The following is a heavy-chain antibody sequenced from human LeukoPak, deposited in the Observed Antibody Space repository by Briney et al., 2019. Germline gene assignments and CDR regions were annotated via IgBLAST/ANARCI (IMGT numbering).Heavy chain of an antibody. D-gene: IGHD1-14*01. CDR2: INHSGST. Sequence: SETLSLTCAVYGGSLSGYYWSWIRQPPGKGLEWIGEINHSGSTNYNPSLKSRVTISVDTSKNQFSLKLSSVTAADTAVYYCARKGRYNYYGMDVWGQGTTVTVSS. CDR1: GGSLSGYY. V-gene: IGHV4-34*01. CDR3: ARKGRYNYYGMDV. J-gene: IGHJ6*02.